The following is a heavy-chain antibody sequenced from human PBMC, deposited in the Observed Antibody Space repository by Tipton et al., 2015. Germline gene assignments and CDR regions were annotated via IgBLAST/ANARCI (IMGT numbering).Heavy chain of an antibody. CDR1: GFIFDNYA. CDR3: ERGASVFNS. CDR2: ISSSGSTI. Sequence: SGFIFDNYAMHWVRQAPGKGLEWVSCISSSGSTIYYADSVKGRFSISRDSSKNTLYLQMNSLRVEDTAKYYCERGASVFNSWGQGTLVTVSS. V-gene: IGHV3-48*01. D-gene: IGHD3-16*01. J-gene: IGHJ4*02.